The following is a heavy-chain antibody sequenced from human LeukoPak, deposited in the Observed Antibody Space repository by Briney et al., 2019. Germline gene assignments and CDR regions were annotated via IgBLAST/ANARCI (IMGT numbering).Heavy chain of an antibody. CDR2: MNPNSGNT. CDR1: GYTFTNYD. Sequence: ASVKVSCKASGYTFTNYDINWVRQATGQGLEWMGWMNPNSGNTGYAQKFQGRVTITRNTSITTAYMELSSLRSEDTAVYYCVRAVRRACDIWGQGTMVTVSS. CDR3: VRAVRRACDI. V-gene: IGHV1-8*03. J-gene: IGHJ3*02. D-gene: IGHD3-10*01.